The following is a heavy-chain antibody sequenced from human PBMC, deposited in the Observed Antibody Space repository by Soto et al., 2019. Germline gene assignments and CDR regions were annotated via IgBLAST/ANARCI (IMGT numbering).Heavy chain of an antibody. CDR3: AKDQGGQQLGPDY. Sequence: PRWSLRLSCAASGFTFSSYGMHWFRQAPGKGLEWVAVISYDGSNKYYADSVKGRFTISRDNSKNTLYLQMNSLRAEDTAVYYCAKDQGGQQLGPDYWGQGTLVTVSS. J-gene: IGHJ4*02. CDR2: ISYDGSNK. CDR1: GFTFSSYG. V-gene: IGHV3-30*18. D-gene: IGHD6-13*01.